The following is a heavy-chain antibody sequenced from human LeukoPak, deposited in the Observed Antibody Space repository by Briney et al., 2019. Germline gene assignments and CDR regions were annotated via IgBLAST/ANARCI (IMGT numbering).Heavy chain of an antibody. CDR2: IYHSGST. CDR3: ATTGVDTAMVNTH. V-gene: IGHV4-4*02. J-gene: IGHJ4*02. Sequence: SETLSLTCAVSGGSISSVNWWSWVRQPPGKGLEWIGEIYHSGSTNYNPSLKSRVTISVDKSKNQFSLKLSSVTAADTAVYYCATTGVDTAMVNTHWGQGTLVTVSS. D-gene: IGHD5-18*01. CDR1: GGSISSVNW.